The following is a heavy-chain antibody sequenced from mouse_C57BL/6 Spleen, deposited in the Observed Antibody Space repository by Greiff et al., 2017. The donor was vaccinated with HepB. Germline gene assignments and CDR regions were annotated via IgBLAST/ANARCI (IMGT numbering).Heavy chain of an antibody. D-gene: IGHD2-4*01. CDR3: ARDDSPLWYFDV. V-gene: IGHV1-20*01. Sequence: EVQLQQSGPELVKPGDSVKISCKASGYSFTGYFMNWVMQSHGKSLEWIGRINPYNGDTFYNQKFKGKATLTVDKSSSTAHMELRSLTSEDSAVYYCARDDSPLWYFDVWGTGTTVTVSS. CDR1: GYSFTGYF. J-gene: IGHJ1*03. CDR2: INPYNGDT.